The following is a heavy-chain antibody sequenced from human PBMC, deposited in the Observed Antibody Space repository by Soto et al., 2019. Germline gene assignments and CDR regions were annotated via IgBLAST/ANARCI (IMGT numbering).Heavy chain of an antibody. CDR2: IRQGGGDT. Sequence: GGSLRLSCAASGFTFSSYWMSWVRQAPGKGLEWVAAIRQGGGDTYYVDSVKGRFTISRDNAKNTLYLQMNSLRAEDTAVYYCAKDGPYSGSYQDDYWGQGTLVTVSS. CDR3: AKDGPYSGSYQDDY. J-gene: IGHJ4*02. D-gene: IGHD1-26*01. CDR1: GFTFSSYW. V-gene: IGHV3-7*05.